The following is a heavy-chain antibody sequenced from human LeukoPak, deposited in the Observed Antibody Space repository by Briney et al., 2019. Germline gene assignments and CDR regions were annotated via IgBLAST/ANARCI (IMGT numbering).Heavy chain of an antibody. D-gene: IGHD3-3*01. V-gene: IGHV3-49*03. J-gene: IGHJ6*03. Sequence: GGSLRLSCTASGFTFGDYAMSWFRQAPGKGLEWVGFIRSKAYGGTTEYAASVKGRFTISRDDSKSIAYLQMNGLKTEDTAVYYCTRTSGYDFWSGPEGGYYYMDVWGKGTTVTVSS. CDR2: IRSKAYGGTT. CDR1: GFTFGDYA. CDR3: TRTSGYDFWSGPEGGYYYMDV.